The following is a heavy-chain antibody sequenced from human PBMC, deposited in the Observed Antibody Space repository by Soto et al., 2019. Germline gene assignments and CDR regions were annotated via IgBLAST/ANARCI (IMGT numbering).Heavy chain of an antibody. CDR2: IYPSDSDT. V-gene: IGHV5-51*01. CDR3: GRGGVSARTFDY. J-gene: IGHJ4*02. CDR1: GYNFAGYL. D-gene: IGHD6-6*01. Sequence: GESLKISCKGSGYNFAGYLLAWVRQMPGKGLELMVIIYPSDSDTRYRPSFQGQVTISADKSISSAYLQWSSLRASDTAMYYCGRGGVSARTFDYWGQGAPVTVSS.